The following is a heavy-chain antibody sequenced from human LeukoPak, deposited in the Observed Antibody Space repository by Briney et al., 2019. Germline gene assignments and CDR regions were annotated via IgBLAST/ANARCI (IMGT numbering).Heavy chain of an antibody. CDR3: AREGVTMVRGSPGHFDY. V-gene: IGHV4-34*01. CDR1: GGTFNGYY. J-gene: IGHJ4*02. CDR2: INHSGNT. D-gene: IGHD3-10*01. Sequence: SETLSLTCAVSGGTFNGYYWSWIRQPPGKGLEWIGEINHSGNTNYNPSLKSRVTISVDTSRKQFSLNLTSVTAADTAVYFCAREGVTMVRGSPGHFDYWGQGPLVTVSS.